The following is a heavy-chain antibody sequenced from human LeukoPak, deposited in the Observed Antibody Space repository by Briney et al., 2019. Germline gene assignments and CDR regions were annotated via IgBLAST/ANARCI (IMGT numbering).Heavy chain of an antibody. J-gene: IGHJ6*04. D-gene: IGHD6-13*01. CDR1: GGTFSSYA. V-gene: IGHV1-69*01. CDR3: ARDRIAAAGRGYYYYGMDV. Sequence: SVKVSCKASGGTFSSYAISWVRQAPGQGLEWMGGIIPIFGTANYAQKFQGRVTITADESTSTAYMELSSLRSEDTAVYYCARDRIAAAGRGYYYYGMDVWGKGTTVTVSS. CDR2: IIPIFGTA.